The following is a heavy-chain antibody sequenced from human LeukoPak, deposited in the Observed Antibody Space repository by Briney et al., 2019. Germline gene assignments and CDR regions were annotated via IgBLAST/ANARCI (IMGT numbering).Heavy chain of an antibody. CDR1: GGSISSSSYY. D-gene: IGHD6-13*01. J-gene: IGHJ6*02. CDR2: IYYSGST. CDR3: ARMDSSSWYGDYYYGKDV. Sequence: SETLSLTCTVSGGSISSSSYYWGWIRQPPGKGLEWIGSIYYSGSTYYNPSLKGRVTISVDTSKNQFSLKLSSVTAADTAVYYCARMDSSSWYGDYYYGKDVWGQGTTVTVSS. V-gene: IGHV4-39*01.